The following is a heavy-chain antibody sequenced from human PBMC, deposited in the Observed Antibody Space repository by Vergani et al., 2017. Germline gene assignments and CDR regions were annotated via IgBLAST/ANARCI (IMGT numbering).Heavy chain of an antibody. D-gene: IGHD3-22*01. V-gene: IGHV4-61*05. CDR3: ARAYYYASSGYPDAFDI. J-gene: IGHJ3*02. Sequence: QLRLQESGPGLVKPSETLSLTCTVSGGSISSSSYYWGWIRQPPGKGLEWIGYIYYSGSTNYNPSLKSRVTISVDTSKNQFSLKLSSVTAADTAVYYCARAYYYASSGYPDAFDIWGQGTMVTVSS. CDR2: IYYSGST. CDR1: GGSISSSSYY.